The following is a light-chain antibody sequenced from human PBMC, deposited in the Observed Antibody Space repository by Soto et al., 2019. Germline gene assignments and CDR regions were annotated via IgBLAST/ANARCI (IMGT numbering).Light chain of an antibody. Sequence: DIQMTQSPSSLSASVGDRVTITCRASKSISTFLNWYQQKPGTAPKLLIFAASSLQSGVPSRFSGSGSGTDFTLTITSLHPEDFATYYCQQTYSILPYTFGQGTKLEIK. J-gene: IGKJ2*01. CDR1: KSISTF. CDR2: AAS. CDR3: QQTYSILPYT. V-gene: IGKV1-39*01.